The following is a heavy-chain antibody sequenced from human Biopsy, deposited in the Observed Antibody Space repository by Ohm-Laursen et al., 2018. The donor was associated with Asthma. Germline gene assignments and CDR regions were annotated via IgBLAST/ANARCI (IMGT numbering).Heavy chain of an antibody. J-gene: IGHJ4*02. CDR2: ISWNSVSI. V-gene: IGHV3-9*01. Sequence: SLRLSCTASGFNFDDYGMNWVRQGPGKGLEWVAGISWNSVSIAYADSVRGRFTISRDNAKTSLYLQMNSLRDGDTAVYYRAREGVNYYDSSGYLEYWGQGTLVTVSS. CDR3: AREGVNYYDSSGYLEY. D-gene: IGHD3-22*01. CDR1: GFNFDDYG.